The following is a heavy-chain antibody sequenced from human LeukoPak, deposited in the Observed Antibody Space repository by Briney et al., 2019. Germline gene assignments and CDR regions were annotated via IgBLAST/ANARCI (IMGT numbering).Heavy chain of an antibody. CDR2: IYSGGST. J-gene: IGHJ3*02. CDR1: GFTFSNAW. V-gene: IGHV3-53*01. Sequence: PGGSLRLSCAASGFTFSNAWMSWVRQAPGKGLEWVSVIYSGGSTYYADSVKGRFTISRDNSKNTLYLQMNSLRAEDTAVYYCARDLGDGFPIGAFDIWGQGTMVTVSS. D-gene: IGHD5-24*01. CDR3: ARDLGDGFPIGAFDI.